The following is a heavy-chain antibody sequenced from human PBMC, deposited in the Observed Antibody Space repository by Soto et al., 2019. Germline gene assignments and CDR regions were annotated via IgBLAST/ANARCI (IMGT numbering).Heavy chain of an antibody. V-gene: IGHV4-39*01. D-gene: IGHD2-15*01. CDR2: IYYSGST. CDR3: ARIWVGYCSGGSCYSFYYMDV. J-gene: IGHJ6*03. Sequence: SATLSLTCTASGGSISSSSYYWGWIRQPPGKGLEWIGSIYYSGSTYYNPSLKSRVTISVDTSKNQFSLKLNSVTAADTAVYFCARIWVGYCSGGSCYSFYYMDVWGKGTTVTVSS. CDR1: GGSISSSSYY.